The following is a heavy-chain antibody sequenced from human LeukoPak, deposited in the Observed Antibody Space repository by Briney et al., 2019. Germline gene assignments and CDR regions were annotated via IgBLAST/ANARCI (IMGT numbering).Heavy chain of an antibody. CDR1: GGSISSYY. Sequence: SETLSLTCTVSGGSISSYYWSWIRQPPGKGLEWIGYIYYSGSTNYNPSLKSRVTISVDTSKNQFSLKLSSVTAADTAVYYCARYGGYYGSGSYFDYWGQGTLVTVPS. CDR2: IYYSGST. D-gene: IGHD3-10*01. J-gene: IGHJ4*02. V-gene: IGHV4-59*08. CDR3: ARYGGYYGSGSYFDY.